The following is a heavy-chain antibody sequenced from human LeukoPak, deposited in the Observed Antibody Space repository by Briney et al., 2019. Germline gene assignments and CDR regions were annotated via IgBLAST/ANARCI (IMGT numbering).Heavy chain of an antibody. V-gene: IGHV3-7*05. D-gene: IGHD5/OR15-5a*01. Sequence: GGSLRLSCAASGFTFSSYWMSWVRQAPGKGLEWVANIKQDGSERYYVDSVRGRFTISRDNAKNSLYLQMNSLRAEDTAVYYCAREDVDIASTPLCDYWGQGTLVTVSS. CDR2: IKQDGSER. CDR3: AREDVDIASTPLCDY. CDR1: GFTFSSYW. J-gene: IGHJ4*02.